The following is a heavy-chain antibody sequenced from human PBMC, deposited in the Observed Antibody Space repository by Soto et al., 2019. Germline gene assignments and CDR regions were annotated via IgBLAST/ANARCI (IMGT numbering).Heavy chain of an antibody. CDR3: AKPNTYDIVVVPAALDD. CDR1: GFTFSSYG. D-gene: IGHD2-2*01. V-gene: IGHV3-30*18. Sequence: GGSLRLSCAASGFTFSSYGMHWVRQAPGKGLEWVAVISYDGSNKYYADSVKGRFTISRDNSKNTLYLQMNSLRAEDTAVYYCAKPNTYDIVVVPAALDDWGQGTLVTVSS. J-gene: IGHJ4*02. CDR2: ISYDGSNK.